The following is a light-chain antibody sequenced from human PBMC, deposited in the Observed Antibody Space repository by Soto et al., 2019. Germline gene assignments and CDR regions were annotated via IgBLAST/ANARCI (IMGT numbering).Light chain of an antibody. Sequence: QSALTQPASVSGSPGQSITISCTGTSSDVGGYNYVSWYQQHPGKAPKLMIYDVSNRPSGVSNRFSGSKSGNTASLTISGLQADDEADYYSSSYTSSSTPYVFRPGTKSPS. J-gene: IGLJ1*01. CDR1: SSDVGGYNY. CDR3: SSYTSSSTPYV. CDR2: DVS. V-gene: IGLV2-14*01.